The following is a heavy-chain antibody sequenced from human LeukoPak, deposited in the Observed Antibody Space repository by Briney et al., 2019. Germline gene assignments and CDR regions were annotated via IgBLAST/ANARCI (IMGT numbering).Heavy chain of an antibody. J-gene: IGHJ4*02. CDR2: INHSGST. D-gene: IGHD1-26*01. CDR1: GGSFSGYY. Sequence: PSETLSLTCAVYGGSFSGYYWSWIRQPPGKGLEWIGEINHSGSTNYNPSLKSRVTISVDTSKNQFSLKLSSVTAADTAVYYCARDQEWELRTTAFDYWGQGTLVTVSS. V-gene: IGHV4-34*01. CDR3: ARDQEWELRTTAFDY.